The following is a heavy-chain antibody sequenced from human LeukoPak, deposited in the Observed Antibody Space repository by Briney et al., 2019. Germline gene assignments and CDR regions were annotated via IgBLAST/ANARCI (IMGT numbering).Heavy chain of an antibody. D-gene: IGHD1-26*01. J-gene: IGHJ4*02. Sequence: SETLSLTCTVSGGSISSSSYYWGWIRQPPGKGLEWIGSIYYSGSTYYNPSLKSRVTISVDTSKNQFSLKLSSVTAADTAVYYCARDGRPVGATTYWARALGAYYFDYWGQGTLVTVSS. CDR3: ARDGRPVGATTYWARALGAYYFDY. CDR2: IYYSGST. V-gene: IGHV4-39*07. CDR1: GGSISSSSYY.